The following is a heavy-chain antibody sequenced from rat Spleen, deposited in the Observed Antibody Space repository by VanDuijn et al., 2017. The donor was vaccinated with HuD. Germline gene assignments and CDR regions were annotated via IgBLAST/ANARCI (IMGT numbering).Heavy chain of an antibody. J-gene: IGHJ4*01. V-gene: IGHV5-25*01. Sequence: EVQLVESGGGLVQPGRSLKLSCASSGFTFSNYYMAWVRQAPTKGLEWVTYINTGGGSTYYRDSVKGRFTISRDNAKNTLYLQMVSLRSEDTATYYCARHVSYCPDAWGQGVSVTVSS. CDR2: INTGGGST. CDR1: GFTFSNYY. CDR3: ARHVSYCPDA. D-gene: IGHD1-1*01.